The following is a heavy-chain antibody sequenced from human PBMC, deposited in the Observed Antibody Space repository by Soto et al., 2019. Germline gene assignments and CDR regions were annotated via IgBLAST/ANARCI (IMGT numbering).Heavy chain of an antibody. J-gene: IGHJ4*02. CDR2: IYYSGST. V-gene: IGHV4-30-4*01. D-gene: IGHD2-15*01. CDR3: ASARCARYFDY. Sequence: QVQLQESGPGLVKPSQTLSLTCTGSGGSLSSGDYYWSWIRQPPGKGLEWIGYIYYSGSTYYNPSLKSRVTISEDTSKNHFSLKLSSVSAADTAVYYCASARCARYFDYWGQGTLVTVSS. CDR1: GGSLSSGDYY.